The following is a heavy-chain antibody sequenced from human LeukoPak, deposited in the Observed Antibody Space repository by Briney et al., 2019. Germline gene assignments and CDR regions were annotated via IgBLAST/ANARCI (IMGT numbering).Heavy chain of an antibody. Sequence: GGSLRLSCGASGFTLRSYAMSGVRQAPGEGREGVSGFSGSGGSTYYADSVQGRFTISRDNSTNKLYLQMNSLRAEDTAVYYCATPRSAESPFDYWGQGTLVTVSS. CDR1: GFTLRSYA. CDR3: ATPRSAESPFDY. J-gene: IGHJ4*02. D-gene: IGHD3-3*01. CDR2: FSGSGGST. V-gene: IGHV3-23*01.